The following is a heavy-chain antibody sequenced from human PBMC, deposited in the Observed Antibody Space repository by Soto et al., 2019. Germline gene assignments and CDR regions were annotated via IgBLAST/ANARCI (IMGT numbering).Heavy chain of an antibody. J-gene: IGHJ4*02. V-gene: IGHV3-21*01. CDR2: ISSSSSYI. CDR3: AREIYGSGSYYDY. CDR1: GFTFSSYS. Sequence: GGSLRLSCAASGFTFSSYSMNWVRQAPGKGLEWVSSISSSSSYIYYADSVKGRFTISRDNAKNSLYLQMNSLRAEDTAVYYCAREIYGSGSYYDYWGQGTLVTVSS. D-gene: IGHD3-10*01.